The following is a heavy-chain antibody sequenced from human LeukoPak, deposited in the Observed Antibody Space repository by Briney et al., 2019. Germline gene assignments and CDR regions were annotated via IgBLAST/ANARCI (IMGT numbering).Heavy chain of an antibody. Sequence: ASVNVSCKASGYTFTSYAMNWVRQAPGQGLEWMGWINTNTENPTYAQGFTGRFVFALDTSVRTAYLQISSLKAEDTAVYYWAREIYGDYAPNRNYYYYYDMDVWGKGTTVTVSS. J-gene: IGHJ6*03. CDR1: GYTFTSYA. CDR2: INTNTENP. CDR3: AREIYGDYAPNRNYYYYYDMDV. V-gene: IGHV7-4-1*02. D-gene: IGHD4-17*01.